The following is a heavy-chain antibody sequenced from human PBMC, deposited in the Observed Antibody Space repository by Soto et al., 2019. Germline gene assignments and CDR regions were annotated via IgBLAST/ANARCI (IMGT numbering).Heavy chain of an antibody. J-gene: IGHJ1*01. CDR1: GFSLSTSGVG. CDR3: ALAQYYDFWSRYYIADYFQH. Sequence: SGPTLVNPTQTLTLTCTFSGFSLSTSGVGVGWIRQPPGKALEWLALIYWDDDKRYSPSLKSRLTITKDTSKNQVVLTMTNMDPVDTATYYCALAQYYDFWSRYYIADYFQHSGQGTLVTVSS. CDR2: IYWDDDK. D-gene: IGHD3-3*01. V-gene: IGHV2-5*02.